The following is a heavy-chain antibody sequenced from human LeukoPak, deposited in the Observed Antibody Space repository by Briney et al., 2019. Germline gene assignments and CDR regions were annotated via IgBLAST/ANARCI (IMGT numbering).Heavy chain of an antibody. J-gene: IGHJ6*03. Sequence: PSETLSLTCTVSGGSISSYYWSWIRQPPGKGLEWIGYIYYSGSTNYNPSLKSRVTISVDTSKNQFSLKLSSVTAADTAVYYCARGKDSNCSYYYYYYYMDVWGKGTTVTVSS. CDR2: IYYSGST. CDR1: GGSISSYY. V-gene: IGHV4-59*01. CDR3: ARGKDSNCSYYYYYYYMDV. D-gene: IGHD4-11*01.